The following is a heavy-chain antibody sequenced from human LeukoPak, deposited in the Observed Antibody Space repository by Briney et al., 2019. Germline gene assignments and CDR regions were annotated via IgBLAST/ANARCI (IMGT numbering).Heavy chain of an antibody. CDR3: ARGTRSLYCSSTICYTSNWFDP. CDR2: INHSGST. V-gene: IGHV4-34*01. CDR1: GGSFSGFY. Sequence: SETLSLNCAVYGGSFSGFYWMWIRQPPGKGLVWIGKINHSGSTNYHPSLKSRVTISVDTSKNEFPLKLSSVTAAATAVYYCARGTRSLYCSSTICYTSNWFDPWGQGTLVTVSS. J-gene: IGHJ5*02. D-gene: IGHD2-2*02.